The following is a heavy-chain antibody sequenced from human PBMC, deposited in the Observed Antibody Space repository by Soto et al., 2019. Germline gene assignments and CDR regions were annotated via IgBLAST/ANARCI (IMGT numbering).Heavy chain of an antibody. D-gene: IGHD6-19*01. V-gene: IGHV3-23*01. CDR3: AKEGSTIAVAGTFRVQADEYFDY. Sequence: GGSLRLSCAASGFTFSSYAMSWVRQAPGKGLEWVSAISGSGGSTYYADSVKGRFTISRDNSKNTLYLQMNSLRAEDTAVYYCAKEGSTIAVAGTFRVQADEYFDYWGQGTLVTVSS. CDR1: GFTFSSYA. J-gene: IGHJ4*02. CDR2: ISGSGGST.